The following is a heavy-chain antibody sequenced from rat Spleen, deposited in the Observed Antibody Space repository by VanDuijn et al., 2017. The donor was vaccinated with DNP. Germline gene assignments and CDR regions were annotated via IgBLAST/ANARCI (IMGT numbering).Heavy chain of an antibody. CDR1: GFTFSDYN. CDR2: ISYDGSSS. CDR3: ARREDITTGYFDY. J-gene: IGHJ2*01. D-gene: IGHD1-11*01. V-gene: IGHV5-7*01. Sequence: EVQLVESGGGFVQPGRSLKLSCAASGFTFSDYNMVWVRQAPKKGLEWVATISYDGSSSSYRDSVKGRFTISRDNGRSTLYLQMDSLRSEDTATYYCARREDITTGYFDYWGQGVMVTVSS.